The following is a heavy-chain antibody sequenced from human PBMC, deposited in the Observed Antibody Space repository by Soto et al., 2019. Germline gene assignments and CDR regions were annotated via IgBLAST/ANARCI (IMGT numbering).Heavy chain of an antibody. CDR3: TRGGGNSDY. D-gene: IGHD2-21*02. Sequence: EVQLVESGGGLVQPGGSLRLSCAASGFTFSSYSMNWVRQAPGKGLEWVSYITSSSSSIYQADSVKGRFTISSDNAKNSLYLQMNSLRAEDTAVYYCTRGGGNSDYWGQGTLVTVSS. V-gene: IGHV3-48*01. CDR1: GFTFSSYS. J-gene: IGHJ4*02. CDR2: ITSSSSSI.